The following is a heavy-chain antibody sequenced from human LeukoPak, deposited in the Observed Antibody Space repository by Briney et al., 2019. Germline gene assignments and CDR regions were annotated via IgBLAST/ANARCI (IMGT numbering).Heavy chain of an antibody. J-gene: IGHJ4*02. Sequence: GGSLRLSCAASGFTFSSYAMSWVRQAPGKGLEWVSGISGSGDNTYYADSVKGRFTISRDNSKNTLYVQVNNLGTEDTAAYYCAKGSYYDSSGSSYFDYWGQGTLVTVSS. D-gene: IGHD3-22*01. CDR3: AKGSYYDSSGSSYFDY. V-gene: IGHV3-23*01. CDR1: GFTFSSYA. CDR2: ISGSGDNT.